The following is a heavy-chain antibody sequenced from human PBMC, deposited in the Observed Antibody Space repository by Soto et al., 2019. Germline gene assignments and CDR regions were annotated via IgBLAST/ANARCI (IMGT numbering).Heavy chain of an antibody. CDR3: LVYAGTAFGH. CDR2: INPNSGGT. J-gene: IGHJ5*02. CDR1: GYTFTRYY. V-gene: IGHV1-2*02. D-gene: IGHD2-8*01. Sequence: AAAVKVTCKATGYTFTRYYMHWVRQAPGQGLEGMGGINPNSGGTNYAQKFQGRVTRTRDTSISTAYMELSRLRSDDTAVYYCLVYAGTAFGHWGHLTLFTV.